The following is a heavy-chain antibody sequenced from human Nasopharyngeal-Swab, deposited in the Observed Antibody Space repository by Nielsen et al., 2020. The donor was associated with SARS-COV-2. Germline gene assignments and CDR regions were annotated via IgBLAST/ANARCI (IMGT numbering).Heavy chain of an antibody. CDR2: ISSSSSYI. J-gene: IGHJ6*02. D-gene: IGHD4-17*01. Sequence: GESLKISCAASGFTFSSYSMNWVRQAPGKGLEWVSSISSSSSYIYYADSVKGRFTISRDNAKNSLYLQMNSLGAEDTAVYYCARGSRDYENNYYYYGMDVWGQGTTVTVSS. CDR1: GFTFSSYS. CDR3: ARGSRDYENNYYYYGMDV. V-gene: IGHV3-21*01.